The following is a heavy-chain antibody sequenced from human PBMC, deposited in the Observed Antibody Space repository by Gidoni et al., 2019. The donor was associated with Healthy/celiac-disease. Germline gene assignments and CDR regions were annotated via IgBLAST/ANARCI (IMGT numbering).Heavy chain of an antibody. Sequence: APGKGLEWVSAISGSGGSTYYADSGKGRFTISGDNSKNKLSLQMNSMRAEDTAVYYCAKAGYDFWSGYSNAFDIWGQGTMVTVSS. V-gene: IGHV3-23*01. D-gene: IGHD3-3*01. J-gene: IGHJ3*02. CDR2: ISGSGGST. CDR3: AKAGYDFWSGYSNAFDI.